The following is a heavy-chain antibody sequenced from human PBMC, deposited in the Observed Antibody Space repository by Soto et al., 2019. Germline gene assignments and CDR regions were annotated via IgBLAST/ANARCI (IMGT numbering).Heavy chain of an antibody. J-gene: IGHJ5*02. CDR3: ARGGIYCSSTSCYLDP. D-gene: IGHD2-2*01. V-gene: IGHV4-30-4*01. CDR1: GGSISSGDSY. Sequence: QVQLQESGPGLVKPSQTLSLTCTVSGGSISSGDSYWSWIRQPPGTGLEWSGYIYYSGSTYYNPSLKSRVTISVDTSKNQFSLKLSSVTAADTAVYYCARGGIYCSSTSCYLDPWGQGTLVTVSS. CDR2: IYYSGST.